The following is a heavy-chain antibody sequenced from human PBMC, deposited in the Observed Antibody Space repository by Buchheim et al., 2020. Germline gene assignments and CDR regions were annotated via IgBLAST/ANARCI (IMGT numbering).Heavy chain of an antibody. Sequence: QVQLVESGGGLVKPGGSLRLSCAASGFTFSDYYMSWIRQAPGKGLEWVSYISSSSSYTNYADSVKGRFTIYTDSSKNSLYLQMNSLRAEDTAVYYCARVVSVRVGVDYFDYWGQGTL. J-gene: IGHJ4*02. V-gene: IGHV3-11*06. D-gene: IGHD3-16*01. CDR2: ISSSSSYT. CDR3: ARVVSVRVGVDYFDY. CDR1: GFTFSDYY.